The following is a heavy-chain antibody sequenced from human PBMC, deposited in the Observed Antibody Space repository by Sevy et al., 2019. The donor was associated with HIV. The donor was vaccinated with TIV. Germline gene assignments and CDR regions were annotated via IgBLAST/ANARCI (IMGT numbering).Heavy chain of an antibody. Sequence: SETLSLTCTVSGGSINSDHWNWIRQPPGKGLEWIGYVYYIGGTNYNPSLKNRVTISVDRTKNQFALKLTSVTAADTAVYYCARRNDFAIWGQGTMVTVSS. V-gene: IGHV4-59*08. CDR3: ARRNDFAI. CDR1: GGSINSDH. CDR2: VYYIGGT. J-gene: IGHJ3*02.